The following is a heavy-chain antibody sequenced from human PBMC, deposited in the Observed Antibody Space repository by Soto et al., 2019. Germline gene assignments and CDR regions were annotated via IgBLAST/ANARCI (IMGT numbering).Heavy chain of an antibody. D-gene: IGHD6-6*01. Sequence: QVQLVQSGAEVKKPGSSVKVSCKASGGTFSSYAISWVRQAPGQGLEWMGGIIPIFGTANYAQKFQGRVTITADESTSTAYMELSGLRSEDTAVYYCASPYSSSSRDYYYGMDVWGQGTTVTVSS. CDR3: ASPYSSSSRDYYYGMDV. CDR1: GGTFSSYA. CDR2: IIPIFGTA. J-gene: IGHJ6*02. V-gene: IGHV1-69*12.